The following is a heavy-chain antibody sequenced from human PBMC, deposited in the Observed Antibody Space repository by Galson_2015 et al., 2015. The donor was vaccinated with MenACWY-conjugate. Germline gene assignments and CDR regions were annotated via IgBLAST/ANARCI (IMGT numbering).Heavy chain of an antibody. D-gene: IGHD4-17*01. CDR2: IYHSGAT. Sequence: ETLSRPCPVSGASMSNYSWPWVRQSPEKGLEWIGHIYHSGATNYNPSLQSRVIISADASKGQISLNLASVSAADTAVYFCASLATTGWFDPWGQGTQITVSS. J-gene: IGHJ5*02. CDR1: GASMSNYS. V-gene: IGHV4-59*13. CDR3: ASLATTGWFDP.